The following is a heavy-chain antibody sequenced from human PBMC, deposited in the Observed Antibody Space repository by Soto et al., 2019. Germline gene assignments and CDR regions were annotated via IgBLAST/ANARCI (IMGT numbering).Heavy chain of an antibody. CDR2: FGGSGTGGRT. CDR3: AKSPGGLDGYNSDYYGMDV. CDR1: GLTFSTFA. V-gene: IGHV3-23*01. J-gene: IGHJ6*02. Sequence: EVHLLESGGDLVQPGGPLSLSCKAFGLTFSTFARTWVRRAPGRGLEWVSAFGGSGTGGRTYYADSAKGRFTISRDNSKNTVYLQMNSLRADDTAVYYCAKSPGGLDGYNSDYYGMDVWGQGTTVTVSS. D-gene: IGHD5-12*01.